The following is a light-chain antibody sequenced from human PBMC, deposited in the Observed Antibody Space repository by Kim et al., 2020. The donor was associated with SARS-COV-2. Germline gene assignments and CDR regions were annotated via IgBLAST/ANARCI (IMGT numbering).Light chain of an antibody. CDR3: QQSYNSPWT. Sequence: ASVGDIVAITCRASHNIRNYLNWYQQTPGGAPKLLIFHSSTLQIGLPSRFSGSGSGTDFTLTISNLQPDDFATYCCQQSYNSPWTFGQGTKVDIK. CDR1: HNIRNY. J-gene: IGKJ1*01. CDR2: HSS. V-gene: IGKV1-39*01.